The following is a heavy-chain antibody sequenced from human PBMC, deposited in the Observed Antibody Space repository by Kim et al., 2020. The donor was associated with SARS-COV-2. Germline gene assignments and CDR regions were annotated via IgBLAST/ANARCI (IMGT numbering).Heavy chain of an antibody. J-gene: IGHJ4*02. V-gene: IGHV3-15*01. D-gene: IGHD3-9*01. CDR2: IKSKTDGGTT. CDR3: TGALRYFDWLLDHDY. Sequence: EWVGRIKSKTDGGTTDYAAPVKGRFTISRDDSKNTLYLQMNSLKTEDTAVYYCTGALRYFDWLLDHDYWGQGTLVTVSS.